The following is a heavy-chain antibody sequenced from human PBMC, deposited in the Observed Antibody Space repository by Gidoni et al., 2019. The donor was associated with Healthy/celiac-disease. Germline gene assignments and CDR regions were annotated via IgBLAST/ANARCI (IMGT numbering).Heavy chain of an antibody. J-gene: IGHJ3*02. CDR2: IIPILGIA. CDR3: ARDSSYDSSGYYHDAFDI. V-gene: IGHV1-69*08. CDR1: GGTFSSYT. Sequence: QVQLVQSGAEVKKPGSSVKVSCKASGGTFSSYTISWVRQAPGQGLEWMGRIIPILGIANYAQKFQGRVTITADKSTSTAYMELSSLRSEDTAVYYCARDSSYDSSGYYHDAFDIWGQGTMVTVSS. D-gene: IGHD3-22*01.